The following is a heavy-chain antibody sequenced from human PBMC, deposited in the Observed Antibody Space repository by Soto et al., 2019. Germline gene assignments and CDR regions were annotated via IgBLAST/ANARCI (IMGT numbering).Heavy chain of an antibody. V-gene: IGHV3-23*01. Sequence: EVQLLESGGGLVQPGGSLRLSCAASGFTFSSYAMSWVRQAPGKGLEWVSAISGSGGSTYYADSVKGRFTISRDNSKNTLYLQMNSLRAEDTAVFYCAGRLWFGELFADYWGQGTLVTVSS. CDR2: ISGSGGST. D-gene: IGHD3-10*01. J-gene: IGHJ4*02. CDR1: GFTFSSYA. CDR3: AGRLWFGELFADY.